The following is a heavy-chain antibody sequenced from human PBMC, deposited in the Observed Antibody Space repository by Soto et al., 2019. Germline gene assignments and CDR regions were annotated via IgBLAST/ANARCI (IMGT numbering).Heavy chain of an antibody. V-gene: IGHV4-59*01. D-gene: IGHD2-8*01. CDR1: GGSISSYY. J-gene: IGHJ4*02. CDR2: IYYSGST. CDR3: ARGTPYCTNGICYSGAIDY. Sequence: SETLSLTCTVSGGSISSYYWSWIRQPPGKGLEWIGYIYYSGSTNYNPSLKSRVTISVDTSKNQFSLKLNSVTAADTAVYYCARGTPYCTNGICYSGAIDYWGQGTMVTVST.